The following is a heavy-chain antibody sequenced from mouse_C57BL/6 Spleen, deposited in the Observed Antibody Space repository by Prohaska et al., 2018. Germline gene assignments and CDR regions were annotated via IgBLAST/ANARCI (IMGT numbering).Heavy chain of an antibody. CDR2: INPSNGGT. CDR3: ARRRNYDYAMDY. CDR1: GYTFTSYW. V-gene: IGHV1-53*01. D-gene: IGHD1-1*01. J-gene: IGHJ4*01. Sequence: TELVKPGASVKLSCKASGYTFTSYWMHRVKQTPGQGLEWIGNINPSNGGTNYNEKFKSKGTLTVDKSSSTAYMQLSSLTSEDSAVYYCARRRNYDYAMDYWGQGTSVTVSS.